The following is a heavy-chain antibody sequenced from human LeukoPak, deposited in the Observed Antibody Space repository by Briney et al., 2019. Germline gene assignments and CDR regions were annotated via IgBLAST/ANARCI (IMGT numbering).Heavy chain of an antibody. D-gene: IGHD2-15*01. Sequence: PGGSLRLSCAASGFTFSSYGMHWVRQAPGKGLEWVAFIRYDGSNKYYADSVKGRFTISRDNSKNTLYLQMNSLRAEDTALYHCARRGCSGSNCYLSDWGQGTLVTVSS. V-gene: IGHV3-30*02. J-gene: IGHJ4*02. CDR1: GFTFSSYG. CDR3: ARRGCSGSNCYLSD. CDR2: IRYDGSNK.